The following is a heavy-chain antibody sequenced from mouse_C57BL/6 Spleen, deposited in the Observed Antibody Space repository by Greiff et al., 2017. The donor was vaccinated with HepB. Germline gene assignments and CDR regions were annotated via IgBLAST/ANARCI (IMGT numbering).Heavy chain of an antibody. V-gene: IGHV7-1*01. Sequence: EVKLMESGGGLVQSGRSLRLSCATSGFTFSDFYMEWVRQAPGKGLEWIAASRNKANDYTTEYSGSVKGRFIVSRDTSQSTLYLQMNALRAEDTAIYYCARDADYYGSSYGYFDVWGTGTTVTVSS. J-gene: IGHJ1*03. D-gene: IGHD1-1*01. CDR1: GFTFSDFY. CDR2: SRNKANDYTT. CDR3: ARDADYYGSSYGYFDV.